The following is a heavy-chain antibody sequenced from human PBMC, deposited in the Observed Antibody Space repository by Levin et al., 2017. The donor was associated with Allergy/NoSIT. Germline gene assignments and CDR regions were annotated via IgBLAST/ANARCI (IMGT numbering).Heavy chain of an antibody. V-gene: IGHV3-74*01. CDR2: IKSDGSNI. Sequence: GGSLRLSCAASGFTFIRYWMNWVRQAPGKGLVWVSRIKSDGSNISYADSVKGRFTISRDNAKNTLYLQMNSLRAEDTAVYYCATGWGGYQQTQLGHWGQGTLVTVSS. CDR1: GFTFIRYW. CDR3: ATGWGGYQQTQLGH. J-gene: IGHJ4*02. D-gene: IGHD5-12*01.